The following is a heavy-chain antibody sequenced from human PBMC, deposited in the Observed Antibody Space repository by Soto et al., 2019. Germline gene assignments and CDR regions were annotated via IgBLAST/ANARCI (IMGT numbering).Heavy chain of an antibody. D-gene: IGHD6-13*01. Sequence: ASVNVSCKASGYTFTSYDINWVRQATGQGLEWMGWMNPNSGNTGYAQKFQGRVTMTRNTSISTAYMELRSLRSEDTAVYYCARVYPSIAAAGPSPPWFDPWGKGNMVTVST. CDR1: GYTFTSYD. J-gene: IGHJ5*02. V-gene: IGHV1-8*01. CDR2: MNPNSGNT. CDR3: ARVYPSIAAAGPSPPWFDP.